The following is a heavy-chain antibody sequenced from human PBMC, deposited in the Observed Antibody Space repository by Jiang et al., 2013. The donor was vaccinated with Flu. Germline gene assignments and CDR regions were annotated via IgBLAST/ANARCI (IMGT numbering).Heavy chain of an antibody. CDR1: FTSYW. Sequence: FTSYWIGWVRQMPGKGLEWMGSSSPGDSDTRYSPSFQGQVTISADKSISTAYLQWSSLKASDTAMYYCARALGYCSGGSCFNWFDPWDQGTLVTVSS. V-gene: IGHV5-51*01. D-gene: IGHD2-15*01. CDR3: ARALGYCSGGSCFNWFDP. CDR2: SSPGDSDT. J-gene: IGHJ5*02.